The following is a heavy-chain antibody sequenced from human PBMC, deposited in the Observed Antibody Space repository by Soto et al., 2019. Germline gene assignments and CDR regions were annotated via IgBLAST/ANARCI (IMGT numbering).Heavy chain of an antibody. V-gene: IGHV3-30-3*01. CDR3: ARGGSVWYKDLRSAY. D-gene: IGHD6-19*01. CDR1: GFTFSSYA. CDR2: ISYDGSNK. Sequence: QVQLVESGGGVVQPGRSLRLSCAASGFTFSSYAMHWDRQAPGKGLEWVAVISYDGSNKYDADSVMGRFTISRDNSKNTLYLQMNSLRAEATAVYYCARGGSVWYKDLRSAYWGQGTLVTVSS. J-gene: IGHJ4*02.